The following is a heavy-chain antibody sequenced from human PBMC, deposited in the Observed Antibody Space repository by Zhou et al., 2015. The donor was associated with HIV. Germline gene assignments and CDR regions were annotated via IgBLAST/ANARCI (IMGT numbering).Heavy chain of an antibody. CDR1: RDTFNNYP. J-gene: IGHJ4*02. CDR3: ARVDTAMVI. V-gene: IGHV1-8*02. CDR2: MNPNSGNT. D-gene: IGHD5-18*01. Sequence: QVQLVQSGAEVKKPGSSVKVSCTGPRDTFNNYPISWVRQATGQGLEWMGWMNPNSGNTGYAQKFQGRVTMTRNTSISTAYMELSSLRSEDTAVYYCARVDTAMVIWGQGTLVTVSS.